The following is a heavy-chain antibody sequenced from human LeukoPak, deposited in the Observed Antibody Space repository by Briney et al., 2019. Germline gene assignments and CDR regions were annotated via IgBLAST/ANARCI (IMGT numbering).Heavy chain of an antibody. CDR1: GFTFSNGW. J-gene: IGHJ4*02. Sequence: GGSLRLSCPASGFTFSNGWMSWVRQAPRKGLEWVGQIKTESDGATTDYAAPVKGRFTISRDDSKNTLFLQMNSLKTEDTALYYCTWSGLKIESWGQGTLVTVSS. CDR3: TWSGLKIES. V-gene: IGHV3-15*01. D-gene: IGHD3-3*01. CDR2: IKTESDGATT.